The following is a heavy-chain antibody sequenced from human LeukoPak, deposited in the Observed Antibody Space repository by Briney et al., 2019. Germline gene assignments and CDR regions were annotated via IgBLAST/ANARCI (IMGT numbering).Heavy chain of an antibody. Sequence: PGGSLRLSCSASGFTVSSNYMSWVRQAPGKGLEWVSVIYSGGSTYYADSVKGRFTISRDNSKNTLYLQMNSLRAEDTAVYYCARERLQQLFDYWGQGTLVTVSS. D-gene: IGHD6-13*01. CDR2: IYSGGST. V-gene: IGHV3-53*01. CDR3: ARERLQQLFDY. J-gene: IGHJ4*02. CDR1: GFTVSSNY.